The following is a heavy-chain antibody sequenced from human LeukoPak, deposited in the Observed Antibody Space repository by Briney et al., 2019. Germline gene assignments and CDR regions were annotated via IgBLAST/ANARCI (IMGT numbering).Heavy chain of an antibody. CDR2: IYYSGST. CDR3: ARHSGLHGNFDY. CDR1: GGSISSSNYY. D-gene: IGHD5-24*01. J-gene: IGHJ4*02. V-gene: IGHV4-39*01. Sequence: SETLSLTCTVCGGSISSSNYYWGWIRQPPGKGLEWIGGIYYSGSTYYNPSLKSRVTISVDTSKNQFSLKLSSVTAADTAVYYCARHSGLHGNFDYWGQGTLVTVSS.